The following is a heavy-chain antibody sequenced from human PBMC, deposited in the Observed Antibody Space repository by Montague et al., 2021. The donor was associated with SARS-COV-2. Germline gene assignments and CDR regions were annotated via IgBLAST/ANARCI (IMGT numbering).Heavy chain of an antibody. Sequence: TRSLTCTFSGFSLSTSGMCVSWIRQPPGKALEWLALIDWDDDKYYSTSLKTRLTISKDISKNQVVLTMTNMDPVDTATYYCARTYYDILTGYYTYDYWGQGTLVTVSS. CDR2: IDWDDDK. CDR1: GFSLSTSGMC. CDR3: ARTYYDILTGYYTYDY. J-gene: IGHJ4*02. D-gene: IGHD3-9*01. V-gene: IGHV2-70*01.